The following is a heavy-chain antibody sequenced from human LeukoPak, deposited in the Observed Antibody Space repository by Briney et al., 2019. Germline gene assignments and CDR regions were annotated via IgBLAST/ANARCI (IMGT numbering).Heavy chain of an antibody. J-gene: IGHJ6*02. CDR3: ARVNQLLWFGELSPYGMDV. V-gene: IGHV1-8*01. Sequence: GASVKVSCKASGYTFTSYDINWVRPATGQGLEWMGWMNPNSGNTGYAQKFQGRVTMTRNTSISTAYMELSSLRSEDTAVYYCARVNQLLWFGELSPYGMDVWGQGTTVTVSS. CDR1: GYTFTSYD. D-gene: IGHD3-10*01. CDR2: MNPNSGNT.